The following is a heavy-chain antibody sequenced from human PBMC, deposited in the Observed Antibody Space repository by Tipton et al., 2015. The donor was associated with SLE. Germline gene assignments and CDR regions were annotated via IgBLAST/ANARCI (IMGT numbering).Heavy chain of an antibody. Sequence: TLSLTCTVSGGSISSSSYYWGWIRQPPGKGLEWIGSIYYSGSTYYNPSLKSRVTISVGTSKNQFSLKLSSVTAADTAVYYCARGGVVPTATRSYFDYWGQGTLVTVSS. V-gene: IGHV4-39*01. CDR2: IYYSGST. CDR1: GGSISSSSYY. D-gene: IGHD2-2*01. CDR3: ARGGVVPTATRSYFDY. J-gene: IGHJ4*02.